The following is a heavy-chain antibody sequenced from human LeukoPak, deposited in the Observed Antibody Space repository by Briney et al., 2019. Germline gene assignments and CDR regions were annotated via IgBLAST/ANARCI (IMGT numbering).Heavy chain of an antibody. V-gene: IGHV3-23*01. D-gene: IGHD2-2*01. CDR3: AKLARYCSSASCSDYYYGMDV. CDR1: GFTVSSNY. Sequence: GGSLRLSCAASGFTVSSNYMSWVRQAPGKGLEWVSAISGSDDSTFYADSVKGRFTISRDNSKNTLYLQMNSLRAEDTAVYYCAKLARYCSSASCSDYYYGMDVWGQGTTVTVSS. J-gene: IGHJ6*02. CDR2: ISGSDDST.